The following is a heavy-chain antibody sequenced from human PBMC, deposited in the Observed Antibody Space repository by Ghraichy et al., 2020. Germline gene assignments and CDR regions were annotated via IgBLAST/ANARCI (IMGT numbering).Heavy chain of an antibody. J-gene: IGHJ6*02. V-gene: IGHV3-7*01. Sequence: SLRLSCAASGFTFSNYWMHWVRQAPGKGLEWVANIKQDGSEKYYVDSVKGRFTISRDNAKNSLYLQMNSLRAEDTGVYYCTRAIDVWGQGTTVTVSS. CDR1: GFTFSNYW. CDR3: TRAIDV. CDR2: IKQDGSEK.